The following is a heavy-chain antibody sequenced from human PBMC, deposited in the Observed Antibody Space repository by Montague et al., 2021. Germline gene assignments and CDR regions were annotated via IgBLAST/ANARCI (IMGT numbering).Heavy chain of an antibody. J-gene: IGHJ4*02. CDR1: GGSISEFY. V-gene: IGHV4-59*08. D-gene: IGHD7-27*01. CDR3: ARRLGIGAPFDY. Sequence: SETLSLTCTVTGGSISEFYWSWIRQSPEKGLEWIGYIYDSGTTNYNPSLKSRVTISADTSMNQFYLNLRSVTAADTAVYFCARRLGIGAPFDYWGQGTLVTVSP. CDR2: IYDSGTT.